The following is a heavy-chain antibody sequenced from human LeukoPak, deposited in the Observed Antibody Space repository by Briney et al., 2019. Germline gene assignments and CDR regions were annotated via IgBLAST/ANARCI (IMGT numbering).Heavy chain of an antibody. CDR3: ARGRYSAGDNWFDP. J-gene: IGHJ5*02. Sequence: AETLSHTCTVSGGSITSSYWSWIRQSPGKGLEWIGYIHYTGSTNYNPSLKSRVTMLIDTSKNQFSLKLSSVTAADTAVYYCARGRYSAGDNWFDPWGQGTLVTVSS. CDR2: IHYTGST. CDR1: GGSITSSY. V-gene: IGHV4-59*01. D-gene: IGHD3-9*01.